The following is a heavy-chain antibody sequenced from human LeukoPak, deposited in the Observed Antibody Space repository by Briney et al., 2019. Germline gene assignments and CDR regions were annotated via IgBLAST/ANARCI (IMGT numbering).Heavy chain of an antibody. CDR3: ATPNQNGNSRWYHDL. CDR2: IGQDGSEK. Sequence: GGSLRLSCTASGFSFSSYWMTWVRQAPGKGLEWLANIGQDGSEKYYVDSVKGRFTISRDNAKNSLYLQMNSLRAEDTAVYYCATPNQNGNSRWYHDLWGRGTMVAVSS. V-gene: IGHV3-7*01. J-gene: IGHJ2*01. CDR1: GFSFSSYW. D-gene: IGHD4-23*01.